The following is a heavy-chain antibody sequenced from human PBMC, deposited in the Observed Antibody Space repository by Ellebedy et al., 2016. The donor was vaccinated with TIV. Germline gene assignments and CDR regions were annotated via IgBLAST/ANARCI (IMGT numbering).Heavy chain of an antibody. V-gene: IGHV1-2*02. Sequence: ASVKVSCXASGYTFTGYYMHWVRQAPGQGLEWMGWINPNSGGTNYAQKFQGRVTMTRDTSISTAYMELSRLRSDDTAVYYCARDLRFLEWLSPGGLFDYWGQGTLVTVSS. CDR1: GYTFTGYY. CDR2: INPNSGGT. D-gene: IGHD3-3*01. CDR3: ARDLRFLEWLSPGGLFDY. J-gene: IGHJ4*02.